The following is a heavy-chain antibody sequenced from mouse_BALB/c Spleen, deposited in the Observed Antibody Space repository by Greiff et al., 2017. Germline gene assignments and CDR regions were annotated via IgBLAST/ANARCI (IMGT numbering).Heavy chain of an antibody. Sequence: VQLKQSGPELVKPGASVKISCKASGYTFTDYNMHWVKQSHGKSLEWIGYIYPYNGGTGYNQKFKSKATLTVDNSSSTAYMELRSLTSEDSAVYYCLWLRRWGLAYWGQGTLVTVSA. J-gene: IGHJ3*01. V-gene: IGHV1S29*02. CDR2: IYPYNGGT. D-gene: IGHD2-2*01. CDR1: GYTFTDYN. CDR3: LWLRRWGLAY.